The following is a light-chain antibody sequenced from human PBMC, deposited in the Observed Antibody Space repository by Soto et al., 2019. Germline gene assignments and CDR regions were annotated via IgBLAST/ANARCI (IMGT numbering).Light chain of an antibody. CDR3: QQYGSSRWT. CDR2: GAS. Sequence: ENVLTQSPATLSLSPGEGATLSCRASQSVSSNLAWYQQKPGQAPRLLIYGASSRATGIPDRFSGSGSGTDFTLTISRLEPEDFAVYYCQQYGSSRWTFGQGTKVDIK. V-gene: IGKV3-20*01. J-gene: IGKJ1*01. CDR1: QSVSSN.